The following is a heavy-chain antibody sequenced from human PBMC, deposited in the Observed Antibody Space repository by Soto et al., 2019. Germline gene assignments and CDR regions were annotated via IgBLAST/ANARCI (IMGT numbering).Heavy chain of an antibody. CDR1: GFTFSMYS. J-gene: IGHJ6*02. V-gene: IGHV3-7*03. CDR3: ARDHLILPAHDFFYGSDV. CDR2: IPQDGVDG. Sequence: GGSLRLSCEVSGFTFSMYSMSWVRQSPGKGLEWVAKIPQDGVDGHYADSVKGRFTISRDNGKNSLYLQLNNLRAEDTAVYYCARDHLILPAHDFFYGSDVWGRGATVTVS. D-gene: IGHD2-21*02.